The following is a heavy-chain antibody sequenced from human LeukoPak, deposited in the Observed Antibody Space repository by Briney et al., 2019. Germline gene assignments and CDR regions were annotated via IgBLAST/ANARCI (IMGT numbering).Heavy chain of an antibody. V-gene: IGHV1-18*01. J-gene: IGHJ5*02. CDR2: ISAYNGNT. CDR1: GYTFTSYG. Sequence: ASVKVSCKASGYTFTSYGISWVRQAPGQGLEWMGWISAYNGNTNYAQKLQGGVTMTTDTSTSTAYMELRSLRSDDTAVYYCARVLITITPPNVIRYNWFDPWGQGTLVTVSS. D-gene: IGHD4-23*01. CDR3: ARVLITITPPNVIRYNWFDP.